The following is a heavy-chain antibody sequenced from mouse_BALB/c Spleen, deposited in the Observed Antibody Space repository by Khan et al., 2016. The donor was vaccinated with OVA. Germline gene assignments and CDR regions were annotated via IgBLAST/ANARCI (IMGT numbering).Heavy chain of an antibody. J-gene: IGHJ2*01. CDR2: INTETGEP. D-gene: IGHD4-1*01. Sequence: QIQLVQSGPELKKPGETVKISCKASGYTFTDYSMHWVKQAPGKGLKWMGWINTETGEPTYADDFKGRFAFSLETSASTAYLQINNLKNEDTGTDFCASWDFDYWGQGTTLTVSS. CDR3: ASWDFDY. V-gene: IGHV9-2-1*01. CDR1: GYTFTDYS.